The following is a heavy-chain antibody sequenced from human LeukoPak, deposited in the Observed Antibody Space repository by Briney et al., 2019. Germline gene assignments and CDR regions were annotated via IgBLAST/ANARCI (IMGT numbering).Heavy chain of an antibody. D-gene: IGHD4-17*01. J-gene: IGHJ4*02. CDR3: ARDSTVTTSFDY. CDR2: ISPGGTTI. V-gene: IGHV3-48*04. CDR1: GFTFSIYN. Sequence: PGGSLRLSCAASGFTFSIYNMNWVRQAPGKGLEWVSYISPGGTTIYYADSVKGRFTISRDNAKNSLYLQMNNLGAEDSAVYYCARDSTVTTSFDYWGQGTLVTVSS.